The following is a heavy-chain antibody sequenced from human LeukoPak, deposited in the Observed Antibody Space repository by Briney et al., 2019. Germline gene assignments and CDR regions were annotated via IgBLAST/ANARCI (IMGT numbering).Heavy chain of an antibody. D-gene: IGHD2-15*01. V-gene: IGHV1-46*01. Sequence: ASVKVSCKASGYTFTGYYMHWVRQAPGQGLEWMGIINPGGGSTSYAQKFQGRVTMARDMSTSTVYMELSSLRSEDTAVYYCARDRSGLLGSGRFDPWGQGTLVTVSS. J-gene: IGHJ5*02. CDR3: ARDRSGLLGSGRFDP. CDR2: INPGGGST. CDR1: GYTFTGYY.